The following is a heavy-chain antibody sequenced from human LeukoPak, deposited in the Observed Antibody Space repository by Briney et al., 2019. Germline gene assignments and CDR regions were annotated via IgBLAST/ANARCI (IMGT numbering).Heavy chain of an antibody. CDR2: IIPIFGTA. Sequence: ASVKVFCKASRGTFSSYAISWVRQAPGQGLEWMGGIIPIFGTANYAQKFQGRVTITADKSTSTAYMELSSLRSEDTAVYYCARRAVGNSYYYSMDVWGKGTTVTVSS. CDR3: ARRAVGNSYYYSMDV. D-gene: IGHD6-19*01. CDR1: RGTFSSYA. V-gene: IGHV1-69*06. J-gene: IGHJ6*03.